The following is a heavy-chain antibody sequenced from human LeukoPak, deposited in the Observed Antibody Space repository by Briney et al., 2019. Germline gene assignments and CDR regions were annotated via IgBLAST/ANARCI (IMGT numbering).Heavy chain of an antibody. Sequence: GGSLRLSCAASGFTFSSYAMHWVRQAPGKGLEWVAVISYDGSNKYYADSVKGRFTISRDNSKNTLYLQMNSLRAEDTAVYYCAKGGSSTGAPYYFDYWGQGTLVTVSS. D-gene: IGHD1-26*01. CDR3: AKGGSSTGAPYYFDY. CDR1: GFTFSSYA. CDR2: ISYDGSNK. J-gene: IGHJ4*02. V-gene: IGHV3-30-3*01.